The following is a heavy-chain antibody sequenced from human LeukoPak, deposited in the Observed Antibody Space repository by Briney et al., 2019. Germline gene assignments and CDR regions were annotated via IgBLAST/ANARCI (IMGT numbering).Heavy chain of an antibody. Sequence: ASVKVACKASGYSFTGFYLHWVRQAPGQGLEWMGWINPNSGGTDSAQKFQGRVTMTRDTSTSTVYMELSSLTSDDTAVYYCARVEMVTNFQFYYFDLWGPGTLVIVSS. CDR2: INPNSGGT. V-gene: IGHV1-2*02. CDR3: ARVEMVTNFQFYYFDL. D-gene: IGHD5-24*01. CDR1: GYSFTGFY. J-gene: IGHJ4*02.